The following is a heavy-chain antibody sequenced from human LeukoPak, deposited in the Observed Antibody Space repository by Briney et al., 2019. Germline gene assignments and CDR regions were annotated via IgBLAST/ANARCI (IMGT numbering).Heavy chain of an antibody. J-gene: IGHJ3*01. CDR1: RFTFSSYE. D-gene: IGHD7-27*01. CDR2: ISSSGSTI. CDR3: AREDDDWGPNTFDV. V-gene: IGHV3-48*03. Sequence: GGSLRLSCAASRFTFSSYEMNWVRQSPGKGLEWVSSISSSGSTIYYADPVKGRFTISRDNAENSLYLQMNSLRDEDTAVYYCAREDDDWGPNTFDVWGQGTVVTVSS.